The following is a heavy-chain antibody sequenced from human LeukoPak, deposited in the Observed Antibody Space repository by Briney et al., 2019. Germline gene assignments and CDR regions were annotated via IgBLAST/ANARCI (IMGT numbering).Heavy chain of an antibody. CDR1: GASFSDTTYY. CDR2: IYFSET. V-gene: IGHV4-39*01. J-gene: IGHJ3*02. D-gene: IGHD3-22*01. CDR3: ASPSKLVISRGGFDI. Sequence: SETLSLTCTVSGASFSDTTYYWAWIRQPPGKGLEWIGSIYFSETKYNPSLKSRITISGDTSKNQFSLKSSSVTAADTAVYYCASPSKLVISRGGFDIWGQGTMVTVSA.